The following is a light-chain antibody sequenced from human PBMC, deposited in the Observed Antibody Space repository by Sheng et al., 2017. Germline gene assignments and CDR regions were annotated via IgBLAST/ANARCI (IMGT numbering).Light chain of an antibody. CDR2: QAS. Sequence: DIQMTQSPSTLSASVGDRVTITCRASQSISSWLAWYQQKPGKAPKLLIYQASTLESGVPSTFSGSGSGTEFILTISSLQPDDLATYYCQQYNSYSPYTFGQGTKLEIK. J-gene: IGKJ2*01. CDR1: QSISSW. CDR3: QQYNSYSPYT. V-gene: IGKV1-5*03.